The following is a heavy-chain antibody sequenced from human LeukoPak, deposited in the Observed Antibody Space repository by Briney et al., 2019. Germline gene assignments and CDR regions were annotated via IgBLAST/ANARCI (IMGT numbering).Heavy chain of an antibody. Sequence: GGSLRLSCAASGLTFSSYGMSWVRQAPGKGLDWVSAISGSGGRTYYADSVKGRFTISRDNSKNTLYLQMNSLRAEDTAVYYCARRSGIAVAGAFDYWGQGTLVTVSS. D-gene: IGHD6-19*01. CDR1: GLTFSSYG. J-gene: IGHJ4*02. CDR2: ISGSGGRT. CDR3: ARRSGIAVAGAFDY. V-gene: IGHV3-23*01.